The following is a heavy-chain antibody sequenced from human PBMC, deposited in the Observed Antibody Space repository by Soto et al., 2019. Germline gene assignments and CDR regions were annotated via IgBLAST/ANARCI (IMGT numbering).Heavy chain of an antibody. J-gene: IGHJ4*02. V-gene: IGHV3-23*01. D-gene: IGHD3-3*01. CDR2: ISGSGGST. Sequence: GGSLRLSCEASGFAFSSYAFNRVRQAPGKGLEWVSAISGSGGSTYYADSVKGRFTISRDNSKNTLYLQMNSLRAEDTAVYYCAKDSYYDFWSGYSSPGLIDYWGQGTLVTVSS. CDR1: GFAFSSYA. CDR3: AKDSYYDFWSGYSSPGLIDY.